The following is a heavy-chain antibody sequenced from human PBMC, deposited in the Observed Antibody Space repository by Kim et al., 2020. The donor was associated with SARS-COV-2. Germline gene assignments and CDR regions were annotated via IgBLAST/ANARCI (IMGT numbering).Heavy chain of an antibody. CDR2: INPILAIA. CDR1: GGTFSSYA. CDR3: ARDSPYCTSTSCLDV. J-gene: IGHJ6*02. V-gene: IGHV1-69*04. Sequence: SVKVSCKASGGTFSSYAISWVRQAPGQGLEWMGRINPILAIANYAQKFQGRVTITADKSTSTAYMELSSLRSEDTAVYYCARDSPYCTSTSCLDVWGQGTTVTVSS. D-gene: IGHD2-2*01.